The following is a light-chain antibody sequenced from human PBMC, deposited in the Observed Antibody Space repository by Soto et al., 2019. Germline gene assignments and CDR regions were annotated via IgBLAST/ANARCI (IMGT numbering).Light chain of an antibody. CDR1: QSVSSN. Sequence: EIVMTQSPATLSVSPGERATLSCRASQSVSSNLAWYQQKPGQAPRLLIYGASTRATGIPARFSGSGSGTEFTLTISSLQSEDFAVYYCQQYNNXPPWTFGQGXKV. J-gene: IGKJ1*01. V-gene: IGKV3-15*01. CDR3: QQYNNXPPWT. CDR2: GAS.